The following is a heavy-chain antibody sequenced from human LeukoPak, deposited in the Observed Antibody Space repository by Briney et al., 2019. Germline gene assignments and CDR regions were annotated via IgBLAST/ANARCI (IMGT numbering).Heavy chain of an antibody. CDR3: ARDLEDSSPFGAFDM. Sequence: TGGSLRLSCAASEFTFSNYGMHWVRQVPGKGLEWVAAIWFDGIRKYYADSVKGRLTISRDNSKNTLYLQMNSLRCEARTLYYCARDLEDSSPFGAFDMWGQGTMVTVSS. CDR2: IWFDGIRK. J-gene: IGHJ3*02. CDR1: EFTFSNYG. V-gene: IGHV3-33*01. D-gene: IGHD3-22*01.